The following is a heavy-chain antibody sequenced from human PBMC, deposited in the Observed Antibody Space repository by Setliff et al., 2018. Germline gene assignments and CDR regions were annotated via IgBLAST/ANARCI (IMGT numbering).Heavy chain of an antibody. CDR1: GGTFSGYA. CDR2: ITPIFGTA. J-gene: IGHJ5*02. Sequence: SVKVSCKASGGTFSGYAFSWVRQAPGQGLEWMGGITPIFGTANYAQKFQGRVTITADESTSTAYMELSSLRSEDTAVYYCAREVVIAINNWFDPWGQGTLVTVSS. CDR3: AREVVIAINNWFDP. D-gene: IGHD2-21*01. V-gene: IGHV1-69*13.